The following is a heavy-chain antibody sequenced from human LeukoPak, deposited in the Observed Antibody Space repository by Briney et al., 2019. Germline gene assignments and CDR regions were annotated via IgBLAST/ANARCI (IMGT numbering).Heavy chain of an antibody. CDR3: ARFQGGGSYTTYAFDI. Sequence: GGSLRLSCAASGFTFSDYYMSWIRQAPGKGLEWVSYISSSGSTIYYADSVKGRFTISRDNAKNSLYLQMNSLRAEDTAAYYCARFQGGGSYTTYAFDIWGQGTMVTVSS. D-gene: IGHD1-26*01. CDR1: GFTFSDYY. V-gene: IGHV3-11*01. CDR2: ISSSGSTI. J-gene: IGHJ3*02.